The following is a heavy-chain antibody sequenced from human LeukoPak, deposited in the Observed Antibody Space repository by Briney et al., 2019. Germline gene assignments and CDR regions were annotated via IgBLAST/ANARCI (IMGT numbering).Heavy chain of an antibody. CDR2: TNPNSGGT. D-gene: IGHD3-16*01. CDR3: ARDLGGKFNWFDP. J-gene: IGHJ5*02. V-gene: IGHV1-2*04. Sequence: ASVKVSCKASGYTFTSYGISWVRQAPGQGLEWMGWTNPNSGGTNYAQKFQGWVTMTRDTSISTAYMELSRLRSDDTAVYYCARDLGGKFNWFDPWGQGTLVTVSS. CDR1: GYTFTSYG.